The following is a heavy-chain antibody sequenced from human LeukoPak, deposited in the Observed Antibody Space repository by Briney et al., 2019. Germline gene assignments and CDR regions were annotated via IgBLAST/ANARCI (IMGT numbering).Heavy chain of an antibody. Sequence: GGSLRLSCAASGFTFSSYGMHWVRQAPGKGLEWVAVISYDGSNKYYADSVKGRFTISRDNSKNTLYLQMNSLRAEDTAVYYCAKELLRFSIAVAGTFDYWGQGTLVTVSS. J-gene: IGHJ4*02. CDR1: GFTFSSYG. V-gene: IGHV3-30*18. CDR2: ISYDGSNK. CDR3: AKELLRFSIAVAGTFDY. D-gene: IGHD6-19*01.